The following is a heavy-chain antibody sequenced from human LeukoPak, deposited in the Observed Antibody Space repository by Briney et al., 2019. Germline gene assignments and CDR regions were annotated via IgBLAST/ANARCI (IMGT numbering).Heavy chain of an antibody. V-gene: IGHV4-34*01. CDR2: INHSGST. CDR1: GGSFSGYY. CDR3: ARSGGSSARVNAFDF. Sequence: KPSETLSLTCAVYGGSFSGYYWSWIRQPPGKGLEWIGEINHSGSTNYNPSLKSRVTISVDTSKNQFSLKLSSVTAADTAVYYCARSGGSSARVNAFDFWGQGTMVTVSS. J-gene: IGHJ3*01. D-gene: IGHD2-15*01.